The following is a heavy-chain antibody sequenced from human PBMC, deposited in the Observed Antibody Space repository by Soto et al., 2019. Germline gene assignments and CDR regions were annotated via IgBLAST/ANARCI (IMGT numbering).Heavy chain of an antibody. V-gene: IGHV1-3*01. D-gene: IGHD5-18*01. Sequence: QVQLVQSGAEVRKPGASVKVSCKASGYTFIWYTIKWVRQAPGQRPEWMGSLDPNKGNTEYSQNFQGRVTFTRDTSENTIYLELSGLRPADTAGYYCSRWGESVTEYWGQGTMVTVSS. CDR3: SRWGESVTEY. J-gene: IGHJ4*02. CDR1: GYTFIWYT. CDR2: LDPNKGNT.